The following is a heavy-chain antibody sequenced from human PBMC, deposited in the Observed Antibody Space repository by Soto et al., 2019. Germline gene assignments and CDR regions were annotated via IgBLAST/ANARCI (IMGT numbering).Heavy chain of an antibody. J-gene: IGHJ4*02. Sequence: QVQLVESGGGVVQPGRSLRLSCAASGFTFSSYAMHWVRQAPGEGLEWVAVISYDGSNKYYADSVKGRFTISRDNSKNTLYLQMNSLRAEDTAVYYCASNSSSWYSWAYDYWGQGTLVTVSS. CDR3: ASNSSSWYSWAYDY. CDR1: GFTFSSYA. D-gene: IGHD6-13*01. CDR2: ISYDGSNK. V-gene: IGHV3-30-3*01.